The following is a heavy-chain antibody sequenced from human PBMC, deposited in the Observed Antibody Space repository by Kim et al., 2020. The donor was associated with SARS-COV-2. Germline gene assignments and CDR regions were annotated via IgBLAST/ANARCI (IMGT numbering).Heavy chain of an antibody. CDR2: ISSSGSTI. J-gene: IGHJ6*03. CDR3: AGDRTYYYYYMDV. Sequence: GGSLRLSCAASGFTFSDYYMSWIRQAPGKGLEWVSYISSSGSTIYYADSVKGRFTISRDNAKNSLYLQMNSLRAEDTAVYYCAGDRTYYYYYMDVWGKGTTVTVSS. CDR1: GFTFSDYY. V-gene: IGHV3-11*01.